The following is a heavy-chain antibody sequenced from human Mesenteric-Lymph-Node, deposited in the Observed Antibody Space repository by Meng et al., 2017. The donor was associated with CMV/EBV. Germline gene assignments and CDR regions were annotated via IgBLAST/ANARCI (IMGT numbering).Heavy chain of an antibody. J-gene: IGHJ2*01. CDR3: ARPGGDYDWYFDL. CDR2: IFPGDSDT. CDR1: GYTFTNYW. D-gene: IGHD3-16*01. Sequence: GESLKISCQGSGYTFTNYWIGWVRQKPGKGLEWMGIIFPGDSDTRYSPSFQGQVTISVDKSITTAYLQWSSLKASDTAMYYCARPGGDYDWYFDLWGRGTLVTVSS. V-gene: IGHV5-51*01.